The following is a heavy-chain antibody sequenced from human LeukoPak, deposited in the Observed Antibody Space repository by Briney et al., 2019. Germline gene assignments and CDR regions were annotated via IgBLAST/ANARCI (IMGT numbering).Heavy chain of an antibody. CDR2: IIPIFGTA. CDR1: GGTLSSYA. CDR3: ARDRVGDTAMPVDY. D-gene: IGHD5-18*01. J-gene: IGHJ4*02. V-gene: IGHV1-69*05. Sequence: SVKVSCKASGGTLSSYAISWVRQAPGQGLEWMGRIIPIFGTANYAQKFQGRVAITTDESTSTAYMELSSLRSEDTAVYYCARDRVGDTAMPVDYWGQGTLVTVSS.